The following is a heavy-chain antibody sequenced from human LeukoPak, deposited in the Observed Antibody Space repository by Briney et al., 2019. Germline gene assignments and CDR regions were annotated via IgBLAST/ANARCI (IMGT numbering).Heavy chain of an antibody. Sequence: SVKVSCKASGGTFSSYAISWVRQAPGQGLEWMGGIIPIFGTANYAQKFQGRVTITTDESTSTAYMELSSLRSEDTAVYYCVPTAGYSSGWYNFDYWGQGTLVTVSS. V-gene: IGHV1-69*05. CDR1: GGTFSSYA. D-gene: IGHD6-19*01. J-gene: IGHJ4*02. CDR3: VPTAGYSSGWYNFDY. CDR2: IIPIFGTA.